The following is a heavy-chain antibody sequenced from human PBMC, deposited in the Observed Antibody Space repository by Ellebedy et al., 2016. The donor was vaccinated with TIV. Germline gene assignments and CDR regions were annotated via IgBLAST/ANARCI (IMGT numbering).Heavy chain of an antibody. CDR1: GFTFSSYW. D-gene: IGHD5-12*01. Sequence: GGSLRLXXAASGFTFSSYWMHWVRQAPGKGLVWVSRINSDGSSTSYADSVKGRFTISRDNAKNTLYLQMNSLRAEDTAVNYCARDSVAGHGHYYYYYYGMDVWGQGTTVTVSS. J-gene: IGHJ6*02. CDR2: INSDGSST. V-gene: IGHV3-74*01. CDR3: ARDSVAGHGHYYYYYYGMDV.